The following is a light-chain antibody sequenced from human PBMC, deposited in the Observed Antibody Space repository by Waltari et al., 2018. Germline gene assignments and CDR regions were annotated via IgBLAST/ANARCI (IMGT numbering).Light chain of an antibody. CDR2: WAS. Sequence: DIVMTQSPDSLAVSLGERATINCKASQSVLYTANNKNFLTWYQQKPGQPPKLLIYWASNRESGVPDRFSGSGSGTDFTLTISSLQAEDVAVYYCQQFHSTPVTFGQGTKLEIK. CDR1: QSVLYTANNKNF. J-gene: IGKJ2*01. V-gene: IGKV4-1*01. CDR3: QQFHSTPVT.